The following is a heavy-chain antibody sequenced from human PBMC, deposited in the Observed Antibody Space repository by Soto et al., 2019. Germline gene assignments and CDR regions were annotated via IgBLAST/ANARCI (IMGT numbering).Heavy chain of an antibody. CDR2: INSYNGVT. D-gene: IGHD1-1*01. CDR3: ARDRYNRGSFDY. Sequence: QVQLVQSGAEVKKPGVSVKVSCKASGYTFTDYGITWVRQAPGQGLQWMGWINSYNGVTNNAHSFQGRVSMTTDTSTSTAYLELSSLRSDDTAVYYCARDRYNRGSFDYWGQGSLVTVSS. V-gene: IGHV1-18*01. J-gene: IGHJ4*02. CDR1: GYTFTDYG.